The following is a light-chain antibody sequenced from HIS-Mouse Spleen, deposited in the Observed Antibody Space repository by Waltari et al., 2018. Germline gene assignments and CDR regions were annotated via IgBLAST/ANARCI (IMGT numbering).Light chain of an antibody. CDR1: QGISSY. Sequence: AIRMTQSPSSFSASTGDRVTITCRASQGISSYLAWYQQKPGKAPKLLIYAASTLQSGVQSSFSGSGSGTDFTLTISCLQSEDFATYYCQQYYSYPYTFGQGTKLEIK. J-gene: IGKJ2*01. CDR2: AAS. V-gene: IGKV1-8*01. CDR3: QQYYSYPYT.